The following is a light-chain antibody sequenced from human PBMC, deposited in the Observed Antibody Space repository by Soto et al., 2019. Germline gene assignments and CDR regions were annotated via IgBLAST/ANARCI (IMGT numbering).Light chain of an antibody. CDR2: DVS. CDR1: XXXVGGYNY. J-gene: IGLJ2*01. Sequence: QSALTQPASVSGXXXXSXXXXXXGXXXXVGGYNYVSWYQQHPGKAPKLMIYDVSNRPSGVSNRFSGSKSGNTASLTISGLQAEDEADYYCSSYTSSSHVVFGGGTQLTVL. CDR3: SSYTSSSHVV. V-gene: IGLV2-14*01.